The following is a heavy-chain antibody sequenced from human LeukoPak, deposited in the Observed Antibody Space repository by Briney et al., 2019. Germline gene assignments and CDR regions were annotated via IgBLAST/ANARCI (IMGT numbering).Heavy chain of an antibody. D-gene: IGHD6-19*01. CDR1: GYTFTSYG. CDR2: ISAYNGNT. V-gene: IGHV1-18*01. J-gene: IGHJ4*02. CDR3: ARDLSHTQWLATDFDY. Sequence: GASVKVSCKASGYTFTSYGISWVRQAPGQGLEWMGWISAYNGNTNYAQKLQGRVTMTRDMSTSTVYMELSSLRSEDAAVYYCARDLSHTQWLATDFDYWGQGTLVTVSS.